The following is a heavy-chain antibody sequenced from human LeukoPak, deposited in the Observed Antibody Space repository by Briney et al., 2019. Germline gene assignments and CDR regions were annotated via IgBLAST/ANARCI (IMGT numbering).Heavy chain of an antibody. Sequence: PVGSLRLSCAASGFTFSSYEMNWVRQAPGKGLEWVSYISSSGSTIYYADSVKGRFTISRDNAKNSLYLQMNSLRAEDTAVYYCARSHGSFTFDYWGQGTLVTVS. V-gene: IGHV3-48*03. CDR2: ISSSGSTI. J-gene: IGHJ4*02. CDR3: ARSHGSFTFDY. CDR1: GFTFSSYE. D-gene: IGHD6-13*01.